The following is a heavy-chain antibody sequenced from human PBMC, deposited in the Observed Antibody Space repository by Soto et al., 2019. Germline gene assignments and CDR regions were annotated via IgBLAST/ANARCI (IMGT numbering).Heavy chain of an antibody. V-gene: IGHV3-49*03. Sequence: LRLSCTASGFTFGDYAMSWFRQAPVKGLDGVGFIRSKAYGGTTEYAASVKGRFTISRDDSKSIAYLQMNSLKTEDTALYYCTRDLFPNNPNYVVYYYYGMDVWGQGTTVIVYS. CDR2: IRSKAYGGTT. CDR3: TRDLFPNNPNYVVYYYYGMDV. D-gene: IGHD1-7*01. J-gene: IGHJ6*02. CDR1: GFTFGDYA.